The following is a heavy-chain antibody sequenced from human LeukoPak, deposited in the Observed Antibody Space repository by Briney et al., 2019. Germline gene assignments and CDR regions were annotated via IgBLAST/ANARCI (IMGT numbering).Heavy chain of an antibody. CDR3: ARGSGWYDFWFDP. D-gene: IGHD6-19*01. V-gene: IGHV3-74*01. J-gene: IGHJ5*02. CDR2: IKSDGSST. Sequence: GGSLRLSCAASGFTFSTYWMHWVRQAPGKGLVWVSHIKSDGSSTSYADSVKGRFTISRDNAKNTLYLQMNSQRAEDTAVYYCARGSGWYDFWFDPWGQGTLVTVSS. CDR1: GFTFSTYW.